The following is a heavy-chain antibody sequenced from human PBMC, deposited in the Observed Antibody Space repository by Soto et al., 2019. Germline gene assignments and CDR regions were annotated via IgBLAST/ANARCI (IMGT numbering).Heavy chain of an antibody. J-gene: IGHJ6*02. CDR3: ARALIGYCNSISCFYGMDV. D-gene: IGHD2-2*01. V-gene: IGHV4-59*01. Sequence: SETLSLTCTVSSASISSYYWSWIRQPPGKGLEWIGYSYYSGSTNYSPSLKSRVTISIDTSTNQFSLKLSSVTAADTAVYYCARALIGYCNSISCFYGMDVWGQGTTVTVSS. CDR1: SASISSYY. CDR2: SYYSGST.